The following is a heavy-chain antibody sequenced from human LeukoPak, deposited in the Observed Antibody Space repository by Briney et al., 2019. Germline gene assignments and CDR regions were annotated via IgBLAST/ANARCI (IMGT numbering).Heavy chain of an antibody. J-gene: IGHJ4*02. D-gene: IGHD3-22*01. CDR3: AKGSYYDSSGSFYFDY. CDR2: ISGSGGST. CDR1: EFTFSSYA. Sequence: GGSLRLSCAASEFTFSSYAMNWVRQAPGKGLEWVSAISGSGGSTYYADSVKGRFTISRDNSKNTLYLQMNSLRAEDTAVYYCAKGSYYDSSGSFYFDYWGQGTLVTVSS. V-gene: IGHV3-23*01.